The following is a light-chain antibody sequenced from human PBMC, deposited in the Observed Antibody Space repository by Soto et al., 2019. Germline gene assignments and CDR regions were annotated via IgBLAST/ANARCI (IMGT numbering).Light chain of an antibody. Sequence: DIHVTQSRSSLSASVGDRVTITCQASQDIQNYINWYQHTPGKAPKLLIFDASNLQPGVASRFSGRASGTDFFLTISSLHPEDFATYFCQQHHDFPYTFGQGTKVDIK. CDR2: DAS. J-gene: IGKJ2*01. CDR1: QDIQNY. CDR3: QQHHDFPYT. V-gene: IGKV1-33*01.